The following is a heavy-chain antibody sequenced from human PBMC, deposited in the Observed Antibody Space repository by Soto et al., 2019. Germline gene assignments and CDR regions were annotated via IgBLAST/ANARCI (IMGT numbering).Heavy chain of an antibody. Sequence: PGGSLRLSCAASGFTFSSYSMNWVRQAPGKGLEWVSSISSSSSYIYYADSVKGRFTISRDNAKNSLYLQMNSLRAEDTAVYYCARSRYYYDSSGYYGVDYWGQGTLVTVSS. CDR1: GFTFSSYS. D-gene: IGHD3-22*01. J-gene: IGHJ4*02. V-gene: IGHV3-21*01. CDR3: ARSRYYYDSSGYYGVDY. CDR2: ISSSSSYI.